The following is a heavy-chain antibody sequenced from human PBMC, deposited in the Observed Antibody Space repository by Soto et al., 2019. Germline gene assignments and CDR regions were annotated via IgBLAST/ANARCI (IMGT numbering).Heavy chain of an antibody. CDR2: LLRSGSST. CDR3: EKDAVSGDGVWLLDS. D-gene: IGHD4-17*01. V-gene: IGHV3-23*01. Sequence: RLSCAASGFTFRSYAMSWARQAPGKGLEWVSSLLRSGSSTYYADSVKGRFTISSDISANSLYLQMDSLRAEDTAVYYCEKDAVSGDGVWLLDSWGQGPVVTVYS. CDR1: GFTFRSYA. J-gene: IGHJ5*01.